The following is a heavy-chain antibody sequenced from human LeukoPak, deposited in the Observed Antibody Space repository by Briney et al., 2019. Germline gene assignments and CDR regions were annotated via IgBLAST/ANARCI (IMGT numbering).Heavy chain of an antibody. CDR3: ARSVIGGWFDP. Sequence: GASVKVSCKASGYTFTSHYMHWVRQDPGQGLEWMGIINPSGGSTSYAQKFQGRVTMTRGTSTSTVYMELSSLRSEDTAVYYCARSVIGGWFDPWGQGTLVTVSS. J-gene: IGHJ5*02. D-gene: IGHD3-3*01. CDR2: INPSGGST. V-gene: IGHV1-46*01. CDR1: GYTFTSHY.